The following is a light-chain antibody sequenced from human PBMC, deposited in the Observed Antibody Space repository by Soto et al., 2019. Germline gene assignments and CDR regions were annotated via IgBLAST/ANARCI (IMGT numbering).Light chain of an antibody. CDR3: QQYGSSPYT. J-gene: IGKJ2*01. CDR1: QRVSSSY. V-gene: IGKV3-20*01. Sequence: EIVLTQSPGTLSLSPGERATLSCRASQRVSSSYLAWYQQKAGQAPRLLIYGASSGATGIPDRFSGSGSGTDFTLTISRLEPEDFAVYYCQQYGSSPYTFGQGTKLEIK. CDR2: GAS.